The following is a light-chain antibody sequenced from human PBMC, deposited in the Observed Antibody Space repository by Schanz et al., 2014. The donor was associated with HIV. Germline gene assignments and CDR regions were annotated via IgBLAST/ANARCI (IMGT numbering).Light chain of an antibody. V-gene: IGLV1-36*01. CDR1: SSNIGNNA. Sequence: QSVLTQPPSVSAAPRQRVTISCSGSSSNIGNNAVNWYQQLPGKAPKLLIYYDDLLPSGVSDRFSGSKSGTSASLAISGLQSEDEADYYCAGWDDSLNVWVFGGGTKLTVL. CDR3: AGWDDSLNVWV. J-gene: IGLJ3*02. CDR2: YDD.